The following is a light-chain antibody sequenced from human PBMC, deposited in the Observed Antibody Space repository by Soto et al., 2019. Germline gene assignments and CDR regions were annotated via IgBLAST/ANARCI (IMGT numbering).Light chain of an antibody. CDR3: QQSFSPLWT. CDR1: QSISNY. CDR2: AAS. J-gene: IGKJ1*01. Sequence: DIQMTQSPSSLSASVGDRVTITCRASQSISNYLNWYQQKPGKAPKLLIYAASSMQSGVPPRFSGKVSETDFTLPISSLQPDDSATYDCQQSFSPLWTFCQGTKVEV. V-gene: IGKV1-39*01.